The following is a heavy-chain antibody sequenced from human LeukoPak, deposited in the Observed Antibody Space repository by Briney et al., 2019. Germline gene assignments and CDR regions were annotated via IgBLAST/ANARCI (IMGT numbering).Heavy chain of an antibody. Sequence: GGSLRLSCAASGFTFSSYSMNWVRQAPGKGLEWVSYISSSSSTIYYADSVKGRFTISRDNAKNSLYLRMNSLRAEDTAVYYCARTGLLRFLEWLFNPFDYWGQGTLVTVSS. J-gene: IGHJ4*02. CDR2: ISSSSSTI. V-gene: IGHV3-48*04. CDR3: ARTGLLRFLEWLFNPFDY. CDR1: GFTFSSYS. D-gene: IGHD3-3*01.